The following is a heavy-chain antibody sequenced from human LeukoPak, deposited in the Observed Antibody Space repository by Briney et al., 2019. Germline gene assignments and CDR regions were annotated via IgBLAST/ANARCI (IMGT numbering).Heavy chain of an antibody. CDR2: ISDSGATI. Sequence: PGGSLRLSCAASGFTFSRYGMNWVRQAPGKGLEWVAGISDSGATIYYADSVKGRFTISRDKSQNTLYLQMHSLRPEDTAIYYCAKIRAARPGYWGQGTLVTVSS. CDR3: AKIRAARPGY. J-gene: IGHJ4*02. V-gene: IGHV3-23*01. CDR1: GFTFSRYG. D-gene: IGHD6-6*01.